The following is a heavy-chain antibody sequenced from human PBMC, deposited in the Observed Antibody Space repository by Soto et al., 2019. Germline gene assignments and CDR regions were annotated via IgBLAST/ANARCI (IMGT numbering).Heavy chain of an antibody. D-gene: IGHD2-15*01. J-gene: IGHJ5*02. CDR2: IIPILGIA. CDR1: GGTFSSYT. V-gene: IGHV1-69*02. CDR3: AEVIGYSGYWSAP. Sequence: SVKVSCKASGGTFSSYTISWVRQAPGQGLEWMGRIIPILGIANYAQKFQGRVTITADKSTSTAYMELSSLRSEDTAVYYCAEVIGYSGYWSAPWGKGTLVPV.